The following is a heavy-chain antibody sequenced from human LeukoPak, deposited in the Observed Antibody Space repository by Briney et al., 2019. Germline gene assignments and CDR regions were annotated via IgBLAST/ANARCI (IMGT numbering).Heavy chain of an antibody. CDR1: GFMFSGSA. CDR2: IRNRGNNFAT. D-gene: IGHD2/OR15-2a*01. Sequence: GGSVKLFCAVSGFMFSGSAIHWFRQASGKGLEWIGRIRNRGNNFATEYSASLTGRVTISREDSKNTAYLQMDSLKNDDTAVYYCTREYNTATRGDFWGQGTLVIVSS. CDR3: TREYNTATRGDF. V-gene: IGHV3-73*01. J-gene: IGHJ4*02.